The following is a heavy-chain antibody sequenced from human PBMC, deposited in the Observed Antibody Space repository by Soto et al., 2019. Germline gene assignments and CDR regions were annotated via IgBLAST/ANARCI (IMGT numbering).Heavy chain of an antibody. CDR2: ISSSSSYI. V-gene: IGHV3-21*01. Sequence: GGSLRLSCAASGFTFSSYGMHWVRQATGKGLEWVSSISSSSSYIYYADSVKGRFTISRDNAKNSLYLQMNSLRAEDTAVYYCAREGFRAVMSYYGMDVWGQGTTVTVSS. D-gene: IGHD3-16*01. CDR3: AREGFRAVMSYYGMDV. CDR1: GFTFSSYG. J-gene: IGHJ6*02.